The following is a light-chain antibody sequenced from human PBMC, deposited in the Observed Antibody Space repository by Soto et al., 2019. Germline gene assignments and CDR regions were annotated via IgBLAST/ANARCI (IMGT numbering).Light chain of an antibody. CDR1: SSDIGIYNY. CDR3: SSYSGSSTLVV. V-gene: IGLV2-14*01. CDR2: EVS. J-gene: IGLJ2*01. Sequence: QSALTQPASVSGSPGQSITISCTGASSDIGIYNYVSWYQQHPGKAPKLMIFEVSRRPSGVSNRFSGSKSGNTASLTISGLQAEDEAHYYCSSYSGSSTLVVFGGGTKLTVL.